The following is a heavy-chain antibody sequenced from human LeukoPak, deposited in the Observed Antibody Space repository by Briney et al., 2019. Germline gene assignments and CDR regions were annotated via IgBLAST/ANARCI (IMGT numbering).Heavy chain of an antibody. D-gene: IGHD1-26*01. J-gene: IGHJ4*02. CDR3: AREGSAYSGSYYSPYYFDY. V-gene: IGHV3-21*01. CDR1: GFTFSSYS. Sequence: PGGSLRLSCAASGFTFSSYSMNWVRQAPGKGLEWVSSISNSSSYIYYADSVKGRFTISRDNAKNSLYLQMNILRAEDTAVYYCAREGSAYSGSYYSPYYFDYWGQGTLVTVSS. CDR2: ISNSSSYI.